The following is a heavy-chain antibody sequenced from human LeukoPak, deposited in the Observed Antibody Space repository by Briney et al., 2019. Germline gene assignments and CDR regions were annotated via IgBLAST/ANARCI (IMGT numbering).Heavy chain of an antibody. CDR3: ARGSILPGYYHSDAFDI. D-gene: IGHD3-9*01. V-gene: IGHV4-59*01. CDR2: IYYSGST. Sequence: SETLSLTCTVSGGSISSYYWSWVRQPPGKGLEWIGYIYYSGSTNYNPSLKSRGTISVDTSKNQFSLKLSSVTAADTAVYYCARGSILPGYYHSDAFDIWGQGTMVTVSS. CDR1: GGSISSYY. J-gene: IGHJ3*02.